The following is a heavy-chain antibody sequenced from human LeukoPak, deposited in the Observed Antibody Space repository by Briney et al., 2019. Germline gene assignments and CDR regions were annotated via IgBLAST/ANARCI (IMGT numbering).Heavy chain of an antibody. V-gene: IGHV4-34*01. J-gene: IGHJ5*02. D-gene: IGHD3-3*01. CDR1: GGSFSGYY. CDR2: INHSGST. CDR3: ARGLPYFWSGYSPQGNWFDP. Sequence: SETLSLTCAVYGGSFSGYYWSWIRQPPGKGLEWIGEINHSGSTNYNPSLKSRVTISVDTSKNQFSLKLSSVTAADTAVYYCARGLPYFWSGYSPQGNWFDPWGQGTLVTVSS.